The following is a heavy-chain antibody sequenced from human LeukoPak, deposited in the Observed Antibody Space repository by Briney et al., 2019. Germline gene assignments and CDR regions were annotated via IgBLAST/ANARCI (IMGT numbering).Heavy chain of an antibody. CDR1: GFTVSSYE. D-gene: IGHD5-12*01. J-gene: IGHJ4*02. CDR2: ISSSGTVK. CDR3: ARDWLRLGY. V-gene: IGHV3-48*03. Sequence: PGGSLRLSCADSGFTVSSYEMNWVRQAPGKGLEWVSYISSSGTVKFYADSVKGRFTISRDNAKNSLHLQMNSLRAEDTAVYFCARDWLRLGYWGQGTLVTVSS.